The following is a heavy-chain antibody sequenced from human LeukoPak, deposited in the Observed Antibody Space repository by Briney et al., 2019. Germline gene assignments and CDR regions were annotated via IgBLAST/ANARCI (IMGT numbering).Heavy chain of an antibody. D-gene: IGHD2-8*01. CDR2: INEDASII. J-gene: IGHJ4*02. CDR1: GFTFSIYC. CDR3: VRDLILVWTPGDDFDH. Sequence: GGSLSLSCAASGFTFSIYCMHWVRQAPGKGLEWVSCINEDASIISYADSVKGRFTIFRDNAKNTVSLQMSSLRAEDTAVYYCVRDLILVWTPGDDFDHWGQGTLVTVSS. V-gene: IGHV3-74*01.